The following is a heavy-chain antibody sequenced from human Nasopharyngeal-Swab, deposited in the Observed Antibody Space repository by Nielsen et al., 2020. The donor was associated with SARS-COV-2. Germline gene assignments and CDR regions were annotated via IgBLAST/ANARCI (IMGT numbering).Heavy chain of an antibody. CDR2: IYANGLST. Sequence: GESLKISCAASGFPFSSYAMSWVRQAPGKGLEWVSTIYANGLSTYYSDSVKGRLTISRDNSKNTLYLQMHSLEAADTAVYYCAKDRVAGTSFASDCWGQGTLVTVSS. V-gene: IGHV3-23*01. CDR1: GFPFSSYA. CDR3: AKDRVAGTSFASDC. J-gene: IGHJ4*02. D-gene: IGHD6-19*01.